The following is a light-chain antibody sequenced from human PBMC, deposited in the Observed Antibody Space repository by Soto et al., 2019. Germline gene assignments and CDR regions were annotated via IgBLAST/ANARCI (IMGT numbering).Light chain of an antibody. V-gene: IGKV1-5*03. CDR2: KAS. CDR3: QQYGNSPPIT. CDR1: QSISSW. J-gene: IGKJ4*01. Sequence: DIQMTQSPPTLSASVGDRVTITCRASQSISSWLAWYQQKPGKAPKLLIYKASSLESGVPSRFSGSGSGTDFTLTISRLEPEDFAVYYCQQYGNSPPITFGGGTKVDIK.